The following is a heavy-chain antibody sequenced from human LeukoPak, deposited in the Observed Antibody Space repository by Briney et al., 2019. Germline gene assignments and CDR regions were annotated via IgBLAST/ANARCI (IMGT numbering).Heavy chain of an antibody. J-gene: IGHJ4*02. CDR1: GFTFSSHG. Sequence: GRSLRLSCAASGFTFSSHGMHWVRQAPGKGLEWVAVIWYDGSKKYYADSVKGRFTISRDNSENTLFLQMNSLRAEDTAVYFCARMSASYPDYWGQGTLVTVSS. V-gene: IGHV3-33*01. CDR3: ARMSASYPDY. D-gene: IGHD3-3*01. CDR2: IWYDGSKK.